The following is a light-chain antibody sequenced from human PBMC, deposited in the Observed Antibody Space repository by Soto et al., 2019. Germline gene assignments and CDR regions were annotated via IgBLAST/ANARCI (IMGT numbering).Light chain of an antibody. J-gene: IGKJ1*01. CDR1: QSVSSKY. CDR3: QQYGSSPWT. CDR2: GAT. V-gene: IGKV3-20*01. Sequence: ENVLTQSPGTLSLSPGERATLSCRASQSVSSKYFVWYQQKPGQPPRLLIYGATTRATGIPDRFSGSGSGTDITLTISRLEPEDFAVYYCQQYGSSPWTFGQGTKVEI.